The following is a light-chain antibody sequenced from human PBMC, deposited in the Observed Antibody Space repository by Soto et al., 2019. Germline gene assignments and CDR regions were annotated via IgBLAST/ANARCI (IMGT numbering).Light chain of an antibody. CDR2: ATS. CDR3: HQAGTFPFT. J-gene: IGKJ3*01. Sequence: DIQLTQSPSSVSASVGDTINITCRASQDIEKWLAWYQQKPGRAPKVLIYATSHLESGVPSRFSGSGSRTEFSLTISSLQTEDFATYFCHQAGTFPFTFGPGTKVDIK. V-gene: IGKV1-12*01. CDR1: QDIEKW.